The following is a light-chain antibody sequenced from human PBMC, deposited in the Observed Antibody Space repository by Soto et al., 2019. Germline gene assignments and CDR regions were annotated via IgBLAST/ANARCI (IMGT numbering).Light chain of an antibody. CDR2: KAS. CDR1: QTITSL. CDR3: QQYNTYPLT. J-gene: IGKJ5*01. Sequence: DIQMTQSPSTLSASVGDRVTITCRASQTITSLLAWYQQKPGRAPSLLTYKASTFESGVPARFRGSGSGTEYTLTISRLQPEDFATYYCQQYNTYPLTFGHGTLVEI. V-gene: IGKV1-5*03.